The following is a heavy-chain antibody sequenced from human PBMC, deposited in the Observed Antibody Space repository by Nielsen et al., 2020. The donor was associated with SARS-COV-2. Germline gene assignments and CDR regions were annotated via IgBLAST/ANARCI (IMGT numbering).Heavy chain of an antibody. CDR3: ARQGLVGDYVWFDP. V-gene: IGHV3-66*04. CDR1: GFTVSSNY. Sequence: GESLKISCAASGFTVSSNYMSWVRQAPGKGLEWVSVIYSGGSTYYADSVKGRFTISRDNSKNTLYLQMNSLRAEDTAVYYCARQGLVGDYVWFDPWGQGTLVTVSS. CDR2: IYSGGST. D-gene: IGHD4-17*01. J-gene: IGHJ5*02.